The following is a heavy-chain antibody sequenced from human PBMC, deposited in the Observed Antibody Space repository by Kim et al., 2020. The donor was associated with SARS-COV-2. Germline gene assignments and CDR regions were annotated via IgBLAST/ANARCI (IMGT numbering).Heavy chain of an antibody. D-gene: IGHD5-18*01. CDR1: GYIVTALS. CDR2: FDPEDGET. V-gene: IGHV1-24*01. CDR3: ATGYSYGLLDF. Sequence: ASVKVSCKVSGYIVTALSTHWVRQAPGKGLEWMGGFDPEDGETLYSQKFQGRITMTQDTSTDTAYMELRSLRAEDTAEYYCATGYSYGLLDFWGRGTLVT. J-gene: IGHJ4*02.